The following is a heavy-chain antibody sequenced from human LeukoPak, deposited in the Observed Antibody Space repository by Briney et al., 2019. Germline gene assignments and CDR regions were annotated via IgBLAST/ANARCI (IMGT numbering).Heavy chain of an antibody. CDR3: ARGSVAGAYYYGMDV. Sequence: PGGSLRLSCAASGFTFSSYSMNWVRQAPGKGLEWVSSISSRSSYIYYADSVKGRYTISRDKDKNSLYLQMNSLRAEDTAVYYCARGSVAGAYYYGMDVWGQGTTVTVSS. CDR1: GFTFSSYS. V-gene: IGHV3-21*01. CDR2: ISSRSSYI. D-gene: IGHD4-23*01. J-gene: IGHJ6*02.